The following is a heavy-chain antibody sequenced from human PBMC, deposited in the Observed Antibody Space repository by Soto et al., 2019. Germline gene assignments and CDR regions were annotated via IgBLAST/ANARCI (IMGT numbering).Heavy chain of an antibody. CDR1: GFIFSTSW. V-gene: IGHV3-7*01. Sequence: GGSLRLSCAASGFIFSTSWMAWVRQAPGKGLEWVASINQDGSGKYYVDSVKGRFTISRDNGKNSLSLQMNSLRGEDTALYHCAEVDGAWGQGTMVTVSS. D-gene: IGHD1-26*01. CDR2: INQDGSGK. CDR3: AEVDGA. J-gene: IGHJ3*01.